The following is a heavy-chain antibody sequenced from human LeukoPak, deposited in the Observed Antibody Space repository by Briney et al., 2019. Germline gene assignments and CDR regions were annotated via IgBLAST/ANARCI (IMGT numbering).Heavy chain of an antibody. D-gene: IGHD2-21*02. J-gene: IGHJ4*02. Sequence: ASVKVSCKASGYIFTSYSMHWVRQAPGQGLEWMGIINPSGGSPGYAQRFQGRLIMTRDTSTSTVYMELSSLRYEDTAVYYCARYDSTFCGGDCFSNYCDHWGQGTLITVSS. CDR2: INPSGGSP. V-gene: IGHV1-46*01. CDR3: ARYDSTFCGGDCFSNYCDH. CDR1: GYIFTSYS.